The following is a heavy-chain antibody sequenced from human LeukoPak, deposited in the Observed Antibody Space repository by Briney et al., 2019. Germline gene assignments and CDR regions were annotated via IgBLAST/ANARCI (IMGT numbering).Heavy chain of an antibody. CDR3: ARGGSITIFGVVIHNWFDP. D-gene: IGHD3-3*01. Sequence: SETLSLTCAVYGGSFSGYYWSWIRQPPGKGPEWIGEINHSGSTNYNPSLKSRVTISVDTSKNQFSLKLSSVTAADTAVYYCARGGSITIFGVVIHNWFDPWGQGTLVTVSS. J-gene: IGHJ5*02. CDR2: INHSGST. V-gene: IGHV4-34*01. CDR1: GGSFSGYY.